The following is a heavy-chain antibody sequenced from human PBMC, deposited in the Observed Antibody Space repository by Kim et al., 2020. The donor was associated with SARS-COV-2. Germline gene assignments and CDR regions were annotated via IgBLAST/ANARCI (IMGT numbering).Heavy chain of an antibody. D-gene: IGHD6-19*01. J-gene: IGHJ4*02. CDR3: ARARIAVAGHYFYY. CDR1: GGAISTFY. V-gene: IGHV4-59*01. CDR2: IYDSGNT. Sequence: SETLSLTCTVSGGAISTFYWSWIRQPPGKALEWIGFIYDSGNTKYNPSLNSRVTISGDTSKTRFSLKLTSVTAADTAVYYCARARIAVAGHYFYYWGQGT.